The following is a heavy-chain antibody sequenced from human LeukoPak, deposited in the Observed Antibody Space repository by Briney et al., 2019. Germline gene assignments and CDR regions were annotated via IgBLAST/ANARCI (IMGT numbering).Heavy chain of an antibody. CDR3: VKDQHCSTISCATRTGFDP. J-gene: IGHJ5*02. Sequence: GGSLSLSCSASGFTFSNYAMHWVRQDPGKGLEFVSGISSTGGSTNYPDSVKDRFSISRDNSKNTLYLQMTSLRADDTAVYYCVKDQHCSTISCATRTGFDPWGQGASVTVSS. CDR2: ISSTGGST. V-gene: IGHV3-64D*06. CDR1: GFTFSNYA. D-gene: IGHD2-2*01.